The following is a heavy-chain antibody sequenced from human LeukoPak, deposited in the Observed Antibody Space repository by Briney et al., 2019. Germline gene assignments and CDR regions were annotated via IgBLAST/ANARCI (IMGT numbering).Heavy chain of an antibody. J-gene: IGHJ4*02. CDR1: GFTFSSYA. CDR2: VSGSGGTT. Sequence: GGSLRLSCAASGFTFSSYAMTWVRRAPGKGLEWVSAVSGSGGTTYYADSVKGRFTISRDNSENTLYLQMNSLRAEDTAVYYCAKDKQIYDSLDSWGQGTLVTVSS. CDR3: AKDKQIYDSLDS. V-gene: IGHV3-23*01. D-gene: IGHD3-3*01.